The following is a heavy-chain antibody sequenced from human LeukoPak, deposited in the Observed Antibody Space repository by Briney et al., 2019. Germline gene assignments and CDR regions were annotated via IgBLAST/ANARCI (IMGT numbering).Heavy chain of an antibody. Sequence: PSGTLSLTCGVSGGSISSTNWWSWVRQPPGQGLEWIGEISLRGLTNYNPSLKSRVTMSLDKSKNLLSLNLTSVTAADTAVYYCAREGGFYRPLDYSGQGTLVTVSS. CDR3: AREGGFYRPLDY. D-gene: IGHD3-3*01. V-gene: IGHV4-4*02. CDR2: ISLRGLT. J-gene: IGHJ4*02. CDR1: GGSISSTNW.